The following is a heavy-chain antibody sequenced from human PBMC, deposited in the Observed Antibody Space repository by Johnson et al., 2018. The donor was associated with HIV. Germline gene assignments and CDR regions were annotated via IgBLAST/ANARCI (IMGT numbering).Heavy chain of an antibody. V-gene: IGHV3-53*01. J-gene: IGHJ5*02. CDR2: IYSDGTT. CDR3: ARESTP. CDR1: GFSVRTNY. Sequence: ELLVESGGGLIQPGGSLRLSCAASGFSVRTNYMSWVRQAPGKGLEWVSVIYSDGTTSFAQSVKGRFSISRDVSKNILYLQMHSLRTEDTAYYYCARESTPWG.